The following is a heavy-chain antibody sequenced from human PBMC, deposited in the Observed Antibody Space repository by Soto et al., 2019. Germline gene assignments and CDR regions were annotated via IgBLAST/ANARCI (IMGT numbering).Heavy chain of an antibody. CDR2: ISSSSSTI. CDR3: ARGSGSYRYHDAFDI. D-gene: IGHD1-26*01. V-gene: IGHV3-48*01. Sequence: EVQLVESGGGLVQPGGSLRLSCAASGFTFSSYSMNWVRQAPGKGLEWVSYISSSSSTIYYADSVKGRFTISRDNAKNSLYLQMNSLRAEDTAVYYCARGSGSYRYHDAFDIWGQGTMVTVSS. CDR1: GFTFSSYS. J-gene: IGHJ3*02.